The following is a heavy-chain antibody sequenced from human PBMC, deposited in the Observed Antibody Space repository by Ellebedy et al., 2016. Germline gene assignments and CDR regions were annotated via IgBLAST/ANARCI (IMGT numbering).Heavy chain of an antibody. CDR1: GFTFSDYY. J-gene: IGHJ5*02. D-gene: IGHD3-3*01. CDR3: ARDISHDFWSGYWFNP. CDR2: ISSSGSTI. V-gene: IGHV3-11*01. Sequence: GGSLRLXCAASGFTFSDYYMSWIRQAPGKGLEWVSYISSSGSTIYYADSVKGRFTISRDNAKNSLYLQMNSLRAEDTAVYYCARDISHDFWSGYWFNPWGQGTLVTVSS.